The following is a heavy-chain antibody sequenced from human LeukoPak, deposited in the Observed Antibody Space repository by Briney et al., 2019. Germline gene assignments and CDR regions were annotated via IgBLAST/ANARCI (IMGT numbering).Heavy chain of an antibody. J-gene: IGHJ4*02. V-gene: IGHV3-23*01. Sequence: GGSLRLSCAASGFTFTNSAMTWVRQAPGKGLEWVSTVSGSGGNTYYADSVKGRFTISRDSSENTLYLQMNSLRAQDTAVYYCAKSLAVPGSPDYWGQGTLVTVSS. CDR1: GFTFTNSA. CDR2: VSGSGGNT. D-gene: IGHD6-19*01. CDR3: AKSLAVPGSPDY.